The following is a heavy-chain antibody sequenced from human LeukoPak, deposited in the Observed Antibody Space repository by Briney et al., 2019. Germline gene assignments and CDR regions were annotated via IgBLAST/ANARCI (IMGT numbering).Heavy chain of an antibody. V-gene: IGHV4-61*02. D-gene: IGHD6-6*01. CDR1: GGSISSGSYY. CDR3: ARDPRYSSSAHVFDI. J-gene: IGHJ3*02. CDR2: IYSSGST. Sequence: SETLPLTCTVSGGSISSGSYYWSWIRQPAGKGLEWIGRIYSSGSTNYNPSLKSRVTISQDTSKNQVSLKLSSVTAADTAVYYCARDPRYSSSAHVFDIWGQGTMVTVSS.